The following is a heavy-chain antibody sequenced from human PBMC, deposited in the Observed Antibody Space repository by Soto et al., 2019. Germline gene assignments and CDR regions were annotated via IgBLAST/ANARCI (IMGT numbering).Heavy chain of an antibody. CDR2: IYYSGST. J-gene: IGHJ4*02. CDR1: GGSISSGDYY. Sequence: QVQLQESGPGLVKPSQTLSLTCTVSGGSISSGDYYWSWIRQPPGKGLEWIGYIYYSGSTYYNPSIKSRVTISVDTSKNQFSLKLSSVTAADTAVYYCARAVRCSGGSCYSPYYFDYWGQGTLVTVSS. V-gene: IGHV4-30-4*01. CDR3: ARAVRCSGGSCYSPYYFDY. D-gene: IGHD2-15*01.